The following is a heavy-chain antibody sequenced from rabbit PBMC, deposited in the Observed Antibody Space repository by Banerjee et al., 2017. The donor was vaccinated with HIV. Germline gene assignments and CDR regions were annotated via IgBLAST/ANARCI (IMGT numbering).Heavy chain of an antibody. V-gene: IGHV1S40*01. CDR2: IDIGSSGFT. CDR3: ARDLDDVIGWNFGW. CDR1: GLDFSGDSY. D-gene: IGHD4-1*01. Sequence: QSLEESGGGLVKPGASLTLTCKASGLDFSGDSYDSYMCWVRQAPGKGLEWIACIDIGSSGFTYFASWAKGRFTISKTSSTTVTLQMTSLTAADTATYFCARDLDDVIGWNFGWWGPGTLVTVS. J-gene: IGHJ4*01.